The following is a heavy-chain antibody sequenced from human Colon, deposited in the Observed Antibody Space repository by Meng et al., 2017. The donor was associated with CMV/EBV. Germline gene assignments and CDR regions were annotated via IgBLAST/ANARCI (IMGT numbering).Heavy chain of an antibody. Sequence: GESLKISCAASGFTFSSYGMHWVRQAPGKGLEWVAFIRYDGSNKYYADSVKGRFTISRDNSKNTLYLQMNSLRSDDTAVYYCARDLGVVGATWLLFDYWGQGTLVTVSS. CDR1: GFTFSSYG. J-gene: IGHJ4*02. CDR2: IRYDGSNK. V-gene: IGHV3-30*02. D-gene: IGHD1-26*01. CDR3: ARDLGVVGATWLLFDY.